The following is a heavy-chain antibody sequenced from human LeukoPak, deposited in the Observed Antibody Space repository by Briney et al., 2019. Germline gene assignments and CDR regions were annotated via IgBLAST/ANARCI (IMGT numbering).Heavy chain of an antibody. Sequence: PGGSLRLSCAASGFTFSSREMNWVRQAPGKGLEWVSYISSGGGSIQYADSVKGRFTISRDNAQNSLYLQMNSLRAEDTAVYYCARDMGGDPGGKPAGGWGQGTLVTVSS. CDR1: GFTFSSRE. CDR3: ARDMGGDPGGKPAGG. V-gene: IGHV3-48*03. D-gene: IGHD2-15*01. CDR2: ISSGGGSI. J-gene: IGHJ4*02.